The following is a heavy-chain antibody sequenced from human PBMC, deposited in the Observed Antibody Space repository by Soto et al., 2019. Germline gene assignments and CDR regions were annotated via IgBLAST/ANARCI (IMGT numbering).Heavy chain of an antibody. CDR1: GFTFSSYS. CDR3: ARAPSYYYDSSGYLLYYFDY. Sequence: PGGSLRLSCAASGFTFSSYSMNWVRQAPGKGLEWVSSISSSSSYIYYADSVKGRFTISRDNAKNSLYLQMNSLRAEDTAVYYCARAPSYYYDSSGYLLYYFDYWGQGTLVTVS. V-gene: IGHV3-21*01. J-gene: IGHJ4*02. CDR2: ISSSSSYI. D-gene: IGHD3-22*01.